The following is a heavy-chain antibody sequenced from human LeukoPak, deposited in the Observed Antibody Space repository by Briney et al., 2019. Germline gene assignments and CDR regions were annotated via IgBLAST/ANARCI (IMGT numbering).Heavy chain of an antibody. CDR1: GGSFSGYY. J-gene: IGHJ4*02. D-gene: IGHD3-22*01. Sequence: SETLSLTCAVYGGSFSGYYWSWIRQPPGKGLEWIGEINHSGSTNYNPSLKSRVTISVDTSKNQFSLKLSSVTAADTAVYYCAKDPHYYDSSGYYDYWGQGTLVTVSS. CDR3: AKDPHYYDSSGYYDY. CDR2: INHSGST. V-gene: IGHV4-34*01.